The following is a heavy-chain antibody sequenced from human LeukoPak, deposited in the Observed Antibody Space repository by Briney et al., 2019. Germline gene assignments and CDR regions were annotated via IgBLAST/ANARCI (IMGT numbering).Heavy chain of an antibody. D-gene: IGHD3-10*01. CDR3: AKASRLLHGSGSYPGYFDY. V-gene: IGHV3-23*01. CDR1: RFSFSTYP. CDR2: ISGSGGST. J-gene: IGHJ4*02. Sequence: PGGSLRLSCEASRFSFSTYPMGWVRRAPGKGLEWVSSISGSGGSTYYADSVKGRFTISRDNSKNTLYLQMNSLRAEDTAVYYCAKASRLLHGSGSYPGYFDYWGQGTLVTVSS.